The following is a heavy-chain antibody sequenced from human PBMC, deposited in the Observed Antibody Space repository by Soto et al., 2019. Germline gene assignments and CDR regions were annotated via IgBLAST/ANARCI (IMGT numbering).Heavy chain of an antibody. J-gene: IGHJ3*02. CDR1: GFTFSSYG. V-gene: IGHV3-33*01. CDR2: IWYDGGNK. D-gene: IGHD3-22*01. CDR3: ARDPYYYDSSGYYRAWAFDI. Sequence: GGSLRLSCAASGFTFSSYGMHWVRQAPGKGLEWVAVIWYDGGNKYYADSVKGRFTISRDNSKNTLYLQMNSLRAEDTAVYYCARDPYYYDSSGYYRAWAFDIWGQGTMVTVSS.